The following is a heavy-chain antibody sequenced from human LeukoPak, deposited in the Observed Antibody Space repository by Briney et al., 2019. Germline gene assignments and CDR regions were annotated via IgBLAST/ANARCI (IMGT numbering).Heavy chain of an antibody. Sequence: PSETLSLTCSVSGGSISSYYWSWIRQPPGKGLEWIGYIHYSGSTNYNPSLKSRVTISADTSNNQFSLKLISVTAADTAVYYCARVYYGSGSYYYFDYWGQGTLVTVSS. CDR3: ARVYYGSGSYYYFDY. D-gene: IGHD3-10*01. CDR2: IHYSGST. J-gene: IGHJ4*02. V-gene: IGHV4-59*12. CDR1: GGSISSYY.